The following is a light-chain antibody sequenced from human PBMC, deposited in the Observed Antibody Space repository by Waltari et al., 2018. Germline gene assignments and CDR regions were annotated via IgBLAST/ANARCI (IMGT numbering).Light chain of an antibody. CDR3: CSFVGSYTWV. CDR2: DFH. CDR1: SSDVGGYNY. V-gene: IGLV2-11*01. Sequence: QSALTQPRSVSGSPGQSVTISCTGTSSDVGGYNYVSWYQQHPGKAPKLIIYDFHKRPSGVPDRFSGSKSGNTASLTISGLQAEDEADYYCCSFVGSYTWVFGGGTKLTVL. J-gene: IGLJ3*02.